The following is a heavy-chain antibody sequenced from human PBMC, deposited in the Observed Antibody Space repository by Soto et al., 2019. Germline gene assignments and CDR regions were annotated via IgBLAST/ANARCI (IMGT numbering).Heavy chain of an antibody. CDR2: LYSGGTT. CDR3: ARGLYDSGSFYFDF. CDR1: GFNFIRKY. Sequence: EVQLVESGGGLIQPGGSLRLSCAASGFNFIRKYMIWVRQAPGKGLEWVSILYSGGTTYYADSVKGRFTISRDTSENTHYLQRNSLRAEDTAVYYCARGLYDSGSFYFDFWGQGTMVTVSS. V-gene: IGHV3-53*01. J-gene: IGHJ4*02. D-gene: IGHD3-10*01.